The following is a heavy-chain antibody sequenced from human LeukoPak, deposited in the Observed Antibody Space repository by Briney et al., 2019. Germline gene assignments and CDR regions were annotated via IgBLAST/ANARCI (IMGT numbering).Heavy chain of an antibody. CDR1: GFTFSSYW. J-gene: IGHJ4*02. CDR3: ARARITMVRGVISRRNYFDY. D-gene: IGHD3-10*01. V-gene: IGHV3-7*01. Sequence: GGSLRLSCAASGFTFSSYWMSWVRQAPGKGLEWVANIKQDGSEKYYVDSVKGRFTISRDNAKNSLYLQMNSLRAEDTAVYYCARARITMVRGVISRRNYFDYWGEGTLVTVSS. CDR2: IKQDGSEK.